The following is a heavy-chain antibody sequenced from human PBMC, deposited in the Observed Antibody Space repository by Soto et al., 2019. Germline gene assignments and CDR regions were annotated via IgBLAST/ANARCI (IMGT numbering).Heavy chain of an antibody. CDR3: ARGSREVLGDAFDI. J-gene: IGHJ3*02. CDR2: MNPNSGNT. CDR1: GYTFTSYD. V-gene: IGHV1-8*02. Sequence: GASVKVSCKTSGYTFTSYDINWGRQATGQGLEWMGWMNPNSGNTGYAQKFQGRVTMTRNTSISTAYRGLSSLRSEDTAVYYWARGSREVLGDAFDIWDEGXMVTV. D-gene: IGHD3-16*01.